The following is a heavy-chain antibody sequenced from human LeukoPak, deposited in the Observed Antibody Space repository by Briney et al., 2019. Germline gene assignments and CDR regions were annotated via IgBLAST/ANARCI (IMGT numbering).Heavy chain of an antibody. CDR2: IIPILGIA. V-gene: IGHV1-69*04. J-gene: IGHJ6*02. CDR3: ARVTPPHYYGMDV. D-gene: IGHD1-14*01. CDR1: GGTFSSYA. Sequence: SVKVSCKASGGTFSSYAISWVRQALGQGLEWMGRIIPILGIANYAQKFQGRVTITADKSTSTAYMELSSLRSEDTAVYYCARVTPPHYYGMDVWGQGTTVTVSS.